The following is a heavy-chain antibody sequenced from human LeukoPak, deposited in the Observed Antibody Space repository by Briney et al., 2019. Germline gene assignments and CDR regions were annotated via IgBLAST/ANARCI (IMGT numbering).Heavy chain of an antibody. CDR2: MNPNSGNT. CDR1: GYTFTSYD. Sequence: ASVKVSCKASGYTFTSYDINWVRQATGQGLEWMGWMNPNSGNTGYAQKFQGRVTMTTDTSTSTAYMELRSLRSDDTAVYYCASTGGWGYTAMNDWGQGTLVTVSS. V-gene: IGHV1-8*01. J-gene: IGHJ4*02. D-gene: IGHD5-18*01. CDR3: ASTGGWGYTAMND.